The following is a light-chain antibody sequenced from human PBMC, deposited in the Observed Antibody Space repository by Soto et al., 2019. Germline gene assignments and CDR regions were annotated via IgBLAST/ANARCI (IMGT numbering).Light chain of an antibody. CDR2: DAS. CDR1: QTVSTF. V-gene: IGKV3-11*01. J-gene: IGKJ1*01. CDR3: QQRSGWPT. Sequence: EIVLTQSPDTLSLSPGERATLSCRASQTVSTFLAWYQHKPGQAPRLIVYDASKRAPGIPARFIGSGSGTDFTLTVSSLEPEDFALYYCQQRSGWPTFGQGTKVEI.